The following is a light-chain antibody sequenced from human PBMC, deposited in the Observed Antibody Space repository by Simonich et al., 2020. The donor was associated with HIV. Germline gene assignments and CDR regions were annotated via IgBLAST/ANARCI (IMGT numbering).Light chain of an antibody. CDR2: KNN. CDR3: AAWDDSLNGWV. V-gene: IGLV1-44*01. CDR1: TSNIGSNT. J-gene: IGLJ3*02. Sequence: QSVLTQPPSASGTPGQRVTISCSGSTSNIGSNTVNWHQQLPGTAPKLLIYKNNQRPSGVPDRFSGSKSGTSASLAISGLQSEDEADYYCAAWDDSLNGWVFCGGTKLTVL.